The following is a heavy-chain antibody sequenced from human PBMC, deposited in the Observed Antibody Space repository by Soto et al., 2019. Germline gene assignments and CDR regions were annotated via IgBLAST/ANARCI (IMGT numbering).Heavy chain of an antibody. CDR1: GFTFSSYA. D-gene: IGHD3-3*01. J-gene: IGHJ4*02. CDR3: VNSDFWSGYLGDWYFDY. Sequence: PGGSLRLSCSASGFTFSSYAMHWVRQAPGKGLEYVSAISSNGGSTYYADSVKGRFTISRDNSKNTLYLQMSSLRAEDTAVYYCVNSDFWSGYLGDWYFDYWGQGTLVTVSS. V-gene: IGHV3-64D*08. CDR2: ISSNGGST.